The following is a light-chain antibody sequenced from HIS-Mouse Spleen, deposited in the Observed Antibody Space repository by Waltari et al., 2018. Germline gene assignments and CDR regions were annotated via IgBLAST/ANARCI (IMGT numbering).Light chain of an antibody. J-gene: IGLJ2*01. CDR1: KIGSER. CDR3: QVWDSSSDHVV. Sequence: SYVLTQPPSVSVAPGKQARITWGGNKIGSERVHWYQPKPGPAPVLGVYDDSDRPSGIPERFSGSNSGNTATLTISRVEAGDEADYYCQVWDSSSDHVVFGGGTKLTVL. CDR2: DDS. V-gene: IGLV3-21*03.